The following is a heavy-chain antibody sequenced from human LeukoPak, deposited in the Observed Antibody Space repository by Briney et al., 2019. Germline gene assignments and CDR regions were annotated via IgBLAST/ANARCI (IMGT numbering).Heavy chain of an antibody. Sequence: SETLSLTCTVSGGSISSYYWSWIRQPPGKGLEWIGYIYYSGSTNYNPSLKSRVTMSVDTSKNQFSLKLSSVTAADTAVYYCAKSKTSLDAFDIWGQGTMVTVSS. D-gene: IGHD5/OR15-5a*01. J-gene: IGHJ3*02. CDR3: AKSKTSLDAFDI. CDR2: IYYSGST. V-gene: IGHV4-59*08. CDR1: GGSISSYY.